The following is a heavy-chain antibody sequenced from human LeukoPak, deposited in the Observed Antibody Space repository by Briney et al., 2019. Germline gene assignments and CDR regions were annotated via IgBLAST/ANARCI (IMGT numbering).Heavy chain of an antibody. CDR1: GFTFSSYA. V-gene: IGHV3-23*01. CDR2: IHRSGDRT. CDR3: AKDSKIVGATFRSYHYMDV. D-gene: IGHD1-26*01. Sequence: GGSLRLSCAASGFTFSSYAMSWVRQAPRKGLEWVSAIHRSGDRTHYADSVKGRFTISRDNSKNTLYLQMNSLRAEDTAVYYCAKDSKIVGATFRSYHYMDVWGKGTAVTVSS. J-gene: IGHJ6*03.